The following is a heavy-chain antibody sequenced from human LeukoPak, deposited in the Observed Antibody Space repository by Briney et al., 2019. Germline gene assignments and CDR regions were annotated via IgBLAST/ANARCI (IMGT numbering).Heavy chain of an antibody. Sequence: SVKVSCKASGGTFSSYAISWVRRAPGQGLEWMGGIIPIFGTANYAQKFQGRVTITADESTSTAYVELSSLRSEDTAVYYCARVSDENSWFDPWGQGTLVTVSS. V-gene: IGHV1-69*13. D-gene: IGHD2/OR15-2a*01. CDR1: GGTFSSYA. CDR2: IIPIFGTA. J-gene: IGHJ5*02. CDR3: ARVSDENSWFDP.